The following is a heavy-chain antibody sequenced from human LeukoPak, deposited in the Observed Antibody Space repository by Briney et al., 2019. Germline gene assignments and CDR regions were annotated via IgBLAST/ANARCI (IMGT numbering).Heavy chain of an antibody. Sequence: GESLKISCKASGYSFTGNWIGWVRQMPGKGLEWMGIIYPGDSDTRYSPSFQGQVTISVDKSISTAYLQWSGLKASDTAMYYCARGLGIAVAANYGMDVWGQGTTVTVSS. J-gene: IGHJ6*02. CDR1: GYSFTGNW. V-gene: IGHV5-51*01. CDR3: ARGLGIAVAANYGMDV. D-gene: IGHD6-19*01. CDR2: IYPGDSDT.